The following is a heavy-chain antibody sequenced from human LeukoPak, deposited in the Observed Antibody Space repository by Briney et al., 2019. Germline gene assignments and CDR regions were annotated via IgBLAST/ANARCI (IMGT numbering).Heavy chain of an antibody. CDR2: IYYSGST. V-gene: IGHV4-59*01. CDR3: ARVHYYDSSGYYYYGMDV. Sequence: SETLSLTCTVSGGSISSYYWSWIRQPPGKGLEWIGYIYYSGSTNYNPSLKSRVTISVDTSKNQFSLKLSSVTAADTAVYYCARVHYYDSSGYYYYGMDVWGKGTTVTVSS. J-gene: IGHJ6*04. D-gene: IGHD3-22*01. CDR1: GGSISSYY.